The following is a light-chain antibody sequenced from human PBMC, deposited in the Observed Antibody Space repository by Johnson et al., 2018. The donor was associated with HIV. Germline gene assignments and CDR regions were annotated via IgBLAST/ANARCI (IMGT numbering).Light chain of an antibody. V-gene: IGLV1-51*02. CDR3: GTWDSSLRNGF. Sequence: HSVLTQPPSVSAAPGQKVTISCSGSSSNIGNNYVSWYQQLPGTAPKLLIYENNKRPSGIPDRFSGSKSGTSATLGITGLQTGDEADYYCGTWDSSLRNGFFGTGTKVTVL. J-gene: IGLJ1*01. CDR2: ENN. CDR1: SSNIGNNY.